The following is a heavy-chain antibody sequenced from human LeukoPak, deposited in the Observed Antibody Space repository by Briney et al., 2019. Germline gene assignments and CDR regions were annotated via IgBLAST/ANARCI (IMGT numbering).Heavy chain of an antibody. Sequence: PGGPLRLSCAASGFTFSSYEMNWVRQAPGKGLEWVSYISSSGSTIYYADSVKGRFTISRDNAKNSLYLQMNSLRAEDTAVYYCAREGSDSSGYYSNYYYYMDVWGKGTTVTISS. CDR3: AREGSDSSGYYSNYYYYMDV. J-gene: IGHJ6*03. V-gene: IGHV3-48*03. CDR2: ISSSGSTI. D-gene: IGHD3-22*01. CDR1: GFTFSSYE.